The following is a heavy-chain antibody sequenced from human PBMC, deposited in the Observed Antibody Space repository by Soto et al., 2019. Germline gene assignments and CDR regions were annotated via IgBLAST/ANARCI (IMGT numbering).Heavy chain of an antibody. V-gene: IGHV3-30*18. CDR3: AKQPKSGYDPSAFFDY. D-gene: IGHD5-12*01. J-gene: IGHJ4*02. Sequence: QVQLVESGGGVVQPGRSLRLSCAASGFTFSSYGMHWVRQAPGKGLEWVAGISYDGSNKYHADSVKGRFSVSRDNSRNTLNLQMRSLRGEDTAVYYCAKQPKSGYDPSAFFDYWRQGILVTVTS. CDR1: GFTFSSYG. CDR2: ISYDGSNK.